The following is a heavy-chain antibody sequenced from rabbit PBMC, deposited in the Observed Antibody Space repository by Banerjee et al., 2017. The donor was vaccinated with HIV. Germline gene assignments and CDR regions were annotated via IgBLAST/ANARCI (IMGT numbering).Heavy chain of an antibody. D-gene: IGHD1-1*01. J-gene: IGHJ4*01. Sequence: QEQLEESGGDLVKPEGSLTLTCTASGFSFSNKYVMGWVRQAPGKGLEWIACINTSSGNTVYATWVNGRFTISLDNAQNTVFLQMTSLTAADTATYFCARDQYTSSRGYFNLWGQGTLVTVS. CDR3: ARDQYTSSRGYFNL. CDR2: INTSSGNT. V-gene: IGHV1S45*01. CDR1: GFSFSNKYV.